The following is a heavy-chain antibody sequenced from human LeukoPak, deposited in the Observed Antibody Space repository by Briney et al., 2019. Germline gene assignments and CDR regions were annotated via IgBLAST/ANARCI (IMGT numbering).Heavy chain of an antibody. Sequence: SQTLSLTCTVSGGSISSGDYYWSWIRQPPGKGLEWIGYIYYSGSAYYNPSLKSRVTISVDTSKNQFFLKLSSVTAADTAVYYCASSDGSSGLDAFDIWGQGTMVTVSS. J-gene: IGHJ3*02. D-gene: IGHD6-19*01. V-gene: IGHV4-30-4*01. CDR1: GGSISSGDYY. CDR3: ASSDGSSGLDAFDI. CDR2: IYYSGSA.